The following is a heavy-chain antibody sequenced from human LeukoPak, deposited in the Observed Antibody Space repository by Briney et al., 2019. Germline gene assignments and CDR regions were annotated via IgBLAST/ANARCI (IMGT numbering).Heavy chain of an antibody. V-gene: IGHV4-61*02. CDR1: GGSISSGSYY. CDR3: ARGDPAWFGELLRYYYMDV. Sequence: SETLSLTCTVSGGSISSGSYYWSWIRQPAGKGLEWIGRIYTSGSTNYNPSLKSRVTISVDTSKNQFSLKLSSVTAADTAVYYCARGDPAWFGELLRYYYMDVWGKGTTVTVSS. CDR2: IYTSGST. D-gene: IGHD3-10*01. J-gene: IGHJ6*03.